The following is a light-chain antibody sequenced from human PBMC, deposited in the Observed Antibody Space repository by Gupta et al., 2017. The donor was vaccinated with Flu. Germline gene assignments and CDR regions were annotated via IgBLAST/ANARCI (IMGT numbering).Light chain of an antibody. J-gene: IGKJ5*01. V-gene: IGKV3-11*01. Sequence: DIVLTQSPATLSFSPGERATLSCRASQSVSSYLAWYQQKPGQAPRLLIYDASNRATGIPARFSGSGSGTDFTLTTSRLEPEDFAVYYCQQRSNWSITFGQGTRLEIK. CDR2: DAS. CDR1: QSVSSY. CDR3: QQRSNWSIT.